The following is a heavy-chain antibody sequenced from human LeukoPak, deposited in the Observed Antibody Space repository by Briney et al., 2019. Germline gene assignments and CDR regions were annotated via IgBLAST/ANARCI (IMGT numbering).Heavy chain of an antibody. J-gene: IGHJ4*02. CDR1: GFTFNSYA. CDR3: ARDRRYCSGGSCYFDYFFDY. D-gene: IGHD2-15*01. CDR2: IPYDGSIN. V-gene: IGHV3-30*04. Sequence: PGRSLRLSCAASGFTFNSYAVHWVRQAPGKGLEWVAVIPYDGSINFYSASVKGRFTISRDNSKNTLYLQMNSLRADDTALYFCARDRRYCSGGSCYFDYFFDYWGQGTLVTVSS.